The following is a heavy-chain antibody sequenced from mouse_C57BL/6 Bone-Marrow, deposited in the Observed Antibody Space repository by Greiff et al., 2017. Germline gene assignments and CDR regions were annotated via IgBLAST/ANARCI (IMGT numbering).Heavy chain of an antibody. CDR2: IHPNSGRT. V-gene: IGHV1-64*01. Sequence: QVQLQQPGAEMVKPGASVKLSCKASGYTFTSYWMHWVKQRPGQGLEWIGMIHPNSGRTNYNEKFKSKATLTVDKSSSTAYMQLSSLTSEDSAVYYWARGGHALAYCGQGTLFTVSA. CDR1: GYTFTSYW. CDR3: ARGGHALAY. J-gene: IGHJ3*01.